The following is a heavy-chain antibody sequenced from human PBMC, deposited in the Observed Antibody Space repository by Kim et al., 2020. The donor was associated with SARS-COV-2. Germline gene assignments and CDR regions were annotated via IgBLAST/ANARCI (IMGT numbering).Heavy chain of an antibody. D-gene: IGHD3-9*01. J-gene: IGHJ6*02. Sequence: KGRCTIARDNAKNALYLQMNSLRAEDTAVYYCARLTIFPASAYYYYGMDVWGQGTTVTVSS. CDR3: ARLTIFPASAYYYYGMDV. V-gene: IGHV3-11*03.